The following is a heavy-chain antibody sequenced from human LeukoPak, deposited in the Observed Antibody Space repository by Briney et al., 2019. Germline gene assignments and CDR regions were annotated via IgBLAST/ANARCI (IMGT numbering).Heavy chain of an antibody. Sequence: PSETLSLTCTVSGGSISSYYWSWIRQRPGKGLEWIGYIYYSGSTNYNPSLKSRVTISVDTSKNQFSLKLSSVTAADTAVYYCARSDLVSGSYYVVDYWGQGTLVTVSS. D-gene: IGHD1-26*01. CDR3: ARSDLVSGSYYVVDY. V-gene: IGHV4-59*08. J-gene: IGHJ4*02. CDR1: GGSISSYY. CDR2: IYYSGST.